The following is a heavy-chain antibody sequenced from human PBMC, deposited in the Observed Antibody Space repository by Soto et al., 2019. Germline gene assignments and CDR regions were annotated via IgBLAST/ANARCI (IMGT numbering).Heavy chain of an antibody. CDR3: ASDDILTGRAYYYYGMDV. V-gene: IGHV1-69*01. Sequence: QVQLVQSGAEVKKPGSSVKVSCKASGGTFSSYAISWVRQAPGQGLEWMGGIIPIFGTANYAQKFQGRVTITADESTSTAYMELSSLRSEDTAVYYCASDDILTGRAYYYYGMDVWGQGTLVTVSS. D-gene: IGHD3-9*01. J-gene: IGHJ6*02. CDR1: GGTFSSYA. CDR2: IIPIFGTA.